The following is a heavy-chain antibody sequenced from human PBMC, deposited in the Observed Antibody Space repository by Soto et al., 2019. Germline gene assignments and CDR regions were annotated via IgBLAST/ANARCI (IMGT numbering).Heavy chain of an antibody. CDR3: GKGYSSGWSEGYLDY. Sequence: SETLSLTCAVYGGSFSGYYWSWIRQPPGKGLEWIGYIYYSGSTYYKPSLKSRVTISVDTSKNQLSLKLSSVTAADTAVYYCGKGYSSGWSEGYLDYWGQGIPVTVSS. CDR2: IYYSGST. D-gene: IGHD6-19*01. CDR1: GGSFSGYY. J-gene: IGHJ4*02. V-gene: IGHV4-34*01.